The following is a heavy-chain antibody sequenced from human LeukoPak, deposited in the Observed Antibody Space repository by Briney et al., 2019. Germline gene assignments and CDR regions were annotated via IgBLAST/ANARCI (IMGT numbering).Heavy chain of an antibody. V-gene: IGHV3-23*01. D-gene: IGHD5-12*01. Sequence: GGSLRLSCSASGFIFSSYGIHWVRQAPGKGLEWVSAISGRTGGTYYADSVKGRFTISRDNSKSTLYLQMDSLRAEDTAVYYCAKCGNSGCHLIDYWGQGTLVTVSS. J-gene: IGHJ4*02. CDR3: AKCGNSGCHLIDY. CDR2: ISGRTGGT. CDR1: GFIFSSYG.